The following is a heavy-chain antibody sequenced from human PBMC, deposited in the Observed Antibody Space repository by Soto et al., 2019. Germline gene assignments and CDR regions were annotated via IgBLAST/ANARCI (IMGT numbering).Heavy chain of an antibody. D-gene: IGHD1-26*01. Sequence: ELQLVESGGGLVKPGGSLRLSCAASGFNFSNGWMSWVRQAPGKGLEWVGRIKSKIHGGTTDYAAHVKGRFTISRDDSKDALYLEMRSLQTDDTAVYYCSTDEWEWGQGTLVTVSS. CDR3: STDEWE. J-gene: IGHJ4*02. CDR2: IKSKIHGGTT. CDR1: GFNFSNGW. V-gene: IGHV3-15*05.